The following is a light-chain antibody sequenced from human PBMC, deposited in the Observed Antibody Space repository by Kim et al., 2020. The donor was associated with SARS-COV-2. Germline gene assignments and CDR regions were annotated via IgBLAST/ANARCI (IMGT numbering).Light chain of an antibody. CDR3: QQHSSCPIT. V-gene: IGKV1-17*01. CDR1: QDIKND. J-gene: IGKJ5*01. Sequence: ASMGDRVTITGRASQDIKNDLGWYQQNPGRAPKRLIYGASSLQSGVPSRFSGSGSGTEFTLTISSLQPEDFATYFCQQHSSCPITFGQGTRLEIK. CDR2: GAS.